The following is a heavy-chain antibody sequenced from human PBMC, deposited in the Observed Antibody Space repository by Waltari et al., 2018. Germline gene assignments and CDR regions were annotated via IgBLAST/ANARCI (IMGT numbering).Heavy chain of an antibody. J-gene: IGHJ4*02. CDR3: ANSMIPPEYDFWSGYSPSVSGYFDY. Sequence: EVQLLESGGGLVQPGGSLRLSCAASGFTFSSYAMSWVRQAPGKGLEWVSAISGSGGSTYYADSVKGRFTISRDNSKNTLYLQMNSLRAEDTAVYYCANSMIPPEYDFWSGYSPSVSGYFDYWGQGTLVTVSS. CDR2: ISGSGGST. D-gene: IGHD3-3*01. V-gene: IGHV3-23*01. CDR1: GFTFSSYA.